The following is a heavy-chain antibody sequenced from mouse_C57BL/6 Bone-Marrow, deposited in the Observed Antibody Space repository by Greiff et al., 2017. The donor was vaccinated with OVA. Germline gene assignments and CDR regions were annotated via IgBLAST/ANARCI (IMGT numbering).Heavy chain of an antibody. CDR3: ARDIDSSGYDYAMDY. J-gene: IGHJ4*01. CDR2: ISDGGSYT. CDR1: GFTFSSYA. Sequence: EVQVVESGGGLVKPGGSLKLSCAASGFTFSSYAMSWVRQTPEKRLEWVATISDGGSYTYYPDNVKGRFTISRDNAKNNLYLQMSHLKSEDTAMDYCARDIDSSGYDYAMDYWGQGTSVTVSS. V-gene: IGHV5-4*01. D-gene: IGHD3-2*02.